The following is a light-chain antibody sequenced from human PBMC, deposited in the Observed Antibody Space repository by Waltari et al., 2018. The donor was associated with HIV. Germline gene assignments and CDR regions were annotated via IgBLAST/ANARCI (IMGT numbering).Light chain of an antibody. CDR1: RSDVGGHNY. J-gene: IGLJ2*01. Sequence: QSALTQPPSASGSLGQSVTISCTGTRSDVGGHNYVSWYQHHPGKTPKLMIYEVSKRPSGVPDRFSGSKSGNTASLTVSGLQAEDEADYYCTSYAGSNNVVFGGGTKLTVL. V-gene: IGLV2-8*01. CDR3: TSYAGSNNVV. CDR2: EVS.